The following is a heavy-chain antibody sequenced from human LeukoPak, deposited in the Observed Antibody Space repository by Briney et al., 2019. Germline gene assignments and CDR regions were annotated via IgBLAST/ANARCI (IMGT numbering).Heavy chain of an antibody. CDR3: ARHSSSWYLYYYYYMDV. Sequence: PGGSLRLSCAASGFTVSSNYMSWVRQAPGKGLEWVSVIYSGGSTYYADSVKGRFTISRDNSKNTPYLQMNSLRAEDTAVYYCARHSSSWYLYYYYYMDVWGKGTTVTVSS. V-gene: IGHV3-53*01. D-gene: IGHD6-13*01. J-gene: IGHJ6*03. CDR1: GFTVSSNY. CDR2: IYSGGST.